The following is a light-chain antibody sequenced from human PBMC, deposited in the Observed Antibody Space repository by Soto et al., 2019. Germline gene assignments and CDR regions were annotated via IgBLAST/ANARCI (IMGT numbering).Light chain of an antibody. Sequence: DIQMTQSPSTLSASVGDRVTISCRASQSISIWLAWYQQKPGKAPRLLIYDASNLESGVPSRFSGSRSGTEFTLTISRLQPDDFATYYCQQYNSYSTFGQGTKVDIK. CDR1: QSISIW. J-gene: IGKJ1*01. V-gene: IGKV1-5*01. CDR3: QQYNSYST. CDR2: DAS.